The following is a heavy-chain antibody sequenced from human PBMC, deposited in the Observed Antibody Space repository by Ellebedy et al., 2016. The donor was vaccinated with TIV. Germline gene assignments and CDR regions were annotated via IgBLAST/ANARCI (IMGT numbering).Heavy chain of an antibody. CDR3: ARRTYSSGYHDY. D-gene: IGHD3-22*01. CDR2: IYPGDSDT. V-gene: IGHV5-51*01. J-gene: IGHJ4*02. CDR1: GYSFTSYW. Sequence: GESLKISXKGSGYSFTSYWIGWVRQMPGKGLEWMGIIYPGDSDTRYSPSFQGQVTISADRSINTAYLQWSSLKASDTAIYYCARRTYSSGYHDYWGQGTLVTVSS.